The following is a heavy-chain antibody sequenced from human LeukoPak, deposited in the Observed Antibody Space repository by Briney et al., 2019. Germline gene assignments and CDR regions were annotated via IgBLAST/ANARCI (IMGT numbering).Heavy chain of an antibody. D-gene: IGHD1-14*01. V-gene: IGHV4-39*01. CDR2: IYYSGNT. Sequence: SETLSLTCTLSGESLSSGGYYWSWIRQPPGKGLEWIGSIYYSGNTYYNPSLKSRVTISVAPSKNQFSLKLSTVTASNTAVYACARLISTPGRRNVDCWGQGTLVTVSS. CDR1: GESLSSGGYY. J-gene: IGHJ4*02. CDR3: ARLISTPGRRNVDC.